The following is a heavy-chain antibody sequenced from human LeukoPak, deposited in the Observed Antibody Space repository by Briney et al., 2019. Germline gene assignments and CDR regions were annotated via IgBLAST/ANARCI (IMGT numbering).Heavy chain of an antibody. V-gene: IGHV3-30*18. CDR1: GFTFSSYG. D-gene: IGHD6-13*01. Sequence: PGRSLRLSCAASGFTFSSYGMHWVRQAPGKGLEWVAVISYDGSNKYYAGSVKGRFTISRDNSKNTLYLQMNSLRAEDTAVYYCAKDFTRGIAAAGILGPYFDYWGQGTLVTVSS. CDR3: AKDFTRGIAAAGILGPYFDY. J-gene: IGHJ4*02. CDR2: ISYDGSNK.